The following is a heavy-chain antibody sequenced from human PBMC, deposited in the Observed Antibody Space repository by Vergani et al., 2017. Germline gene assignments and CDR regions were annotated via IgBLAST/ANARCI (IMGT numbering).Heavy chain of an antibody. CDR3: ARDCTSGGCPDNYGMDV. CDR1: GFTLSDYW. J-gene: IGHJ6*02. V-gene: IGHV3-21*06. CDR2: IGSSGPYI. Sequence: EVQLLESGGDLVQPGGSLRLSCAASGFTLSDYWIDWVRQAPGKGLEWVAFIGSSGPYINYADSVKGRFIISRDNTNNSLFLQLRSLRAEDAAVYYCARDCTSGGCPDNYGMDVWGQGATVTVSS. D-gene: IGHD2-8*01.